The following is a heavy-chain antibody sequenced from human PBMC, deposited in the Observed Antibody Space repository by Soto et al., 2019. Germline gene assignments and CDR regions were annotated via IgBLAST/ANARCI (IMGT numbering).Heavy chain of an antibody. CDR3: ASSQKGYNWNYFDH. J-gene: IGHJ4*02. V-gene: IGHV4-39*01. D-gene: IGHD1-20*01. CDR1: GGSISGSYYY. Sequence: PSETLSLTCAVSGGSISGSYYYWGWLRQSPGRGPEWIGSVFYTGFTSYNPSLESRVSVSVDTSRNQFSLKVSAVTAADTAVYYCASSQKGYNWNYFDHWGQGALVTVSS. CDR2: VFYTGFT.